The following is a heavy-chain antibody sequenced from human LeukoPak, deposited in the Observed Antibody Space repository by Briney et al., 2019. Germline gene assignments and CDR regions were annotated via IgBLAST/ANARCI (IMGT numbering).Heavy chain of an antibody. CDR2: IYHNGTA. Sequence: SETLSLTCAVSVGSISSGNWWSWVRQSPGKGLEWIEEIYHNGTANYNPSLKSRVTISADRFTNHFSLKLTSVTAADTAVYYCATAPILRGEGGEHFKYGMDVWGQGTTVSVSS. V-gene: IGHV4-4*02. J-gene: IGHJ6*02. CDR3: ATAPILRGEGGEHFKYGMDV. CDR1: VGSISSGNW. D-gene: IGHD2-2*02.